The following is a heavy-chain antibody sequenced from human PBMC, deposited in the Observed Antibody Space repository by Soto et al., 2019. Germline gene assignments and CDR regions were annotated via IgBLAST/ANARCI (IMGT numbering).Heavy chain of an antibody. CDR1: GYTFTSYY. D-gene: IGHD2-21*01. CDR3: ARDHAYGIPDY. CDR2: INPSGGST. V-gene: IGHV1-46*01. J-gene: IGHJ4*02. Sequence: ASVKVSCKASGYTFTSYYMHWVRQAPGQGLEWMGVINPSGGSTSYAPNFQGRVTITRDTFASTAYMELSSLRSEDTAVYYCARDHAYGIPDYRGQGTLVTVSS.